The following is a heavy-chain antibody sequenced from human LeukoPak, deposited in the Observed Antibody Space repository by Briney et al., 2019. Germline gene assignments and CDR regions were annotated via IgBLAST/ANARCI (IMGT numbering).Heavy chain of an antibody. D-gene: IGHD5-18*01. CDR2: IKQDGREK. J-gene: IGHJ4*02. Sequence: GGSLRLSCAASGFTFSNYWMSWVRQAPGKGLEWVANIKQDGREKYYVDSVKGRFTISRDNAKNSLYLQMNSLRAEDTAVYYCARIEGYNYGSFDYWGQGTLVTVSS. CDR3: ARIEGYNYGSFDY. CDR1: GFTFSNYW. V-gene: IGHV3-7*01.